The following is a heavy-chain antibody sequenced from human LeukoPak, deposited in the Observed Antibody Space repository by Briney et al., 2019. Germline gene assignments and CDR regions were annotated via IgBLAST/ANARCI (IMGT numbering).Heavy chain of an antibody. J-gene: IGHJ4*02. CDR3: ASLYDIVGTTVDY. D-gene: IGHD1-26*01. CDR1: GYTFTGYY. CDR2: IDPNTGGT. V-gene: IGHV1-2*06. Sequence: ASVKVSSKASGYTFTGYYIHWVRQAPGQGLEWMGRIDPNTGGTKSAKNFQGRVTMTRDTSISTAYMALSGLRSDDTAVYYCASLYDIVGTTVDYWGQGTLVTVSS.